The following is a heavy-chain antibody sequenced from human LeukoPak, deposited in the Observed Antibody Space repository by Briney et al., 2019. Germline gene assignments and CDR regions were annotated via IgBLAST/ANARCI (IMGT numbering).Heavy chain of an antibody. V-gene: IGHV4-59*01. CDR2: GSYSGST. J-gene: IGHJ4*02. D-gene: IGHD2-15*01. CDR1: GGSISSLY. CDR3: ARAYGSCSFDY. Sequence: SETLSLTCTVSGGSISSLYWNWIRQPPGKGLEWIGYGSYSGSTDYNPSLKSRVTISVDTSKNQFSLKLSSVTAADTAVYYCARAYGSCSFDYWGQGTLVTVSS.